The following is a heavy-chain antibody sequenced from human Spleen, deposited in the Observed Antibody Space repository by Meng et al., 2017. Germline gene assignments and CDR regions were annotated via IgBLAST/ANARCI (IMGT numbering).Heavy chain of an antibody. J-gene: IGHJ4*02. Sequence: VRQQEGGAGLLKPSETLSLTCVVSGGSFSDYYWSWIRQPPGKGLEWIGEINHSGSTNYNPSLESRATISVDTSQNNLSLKLSSVTAADSAVYYCARGPTTMAHDFDYWGQGTLVTVSS. CDR1: GGSFSDYY. CDR3: ARGPTTMAHDFDY. V-gene: IGHV4-34*01. CDR2: INHSGST. D-gene: IGHD4-11*01.